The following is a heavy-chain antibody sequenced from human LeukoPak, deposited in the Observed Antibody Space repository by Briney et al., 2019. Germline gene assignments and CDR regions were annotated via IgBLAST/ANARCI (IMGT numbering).Heavy chain of an antibody. CDR1: GGSISSSSYY. CDR3: ARSYRRPVVEGYYDY. D-gene: IGHD2-21*01. Sequence: SETLSLTCTVSGGSISSSSYYWGWIRQPPGKGLEWIGSIYYSGSTYYNPSLKSRATISVDTSKNQFSLKLSSVTAADTAVYYCARSYRRPVVEGYYDYWGQGTLVTVSS. CDR2: IYYSGST. J-gene: IGHJ4*02. V-gene: IGHV4-39*07.